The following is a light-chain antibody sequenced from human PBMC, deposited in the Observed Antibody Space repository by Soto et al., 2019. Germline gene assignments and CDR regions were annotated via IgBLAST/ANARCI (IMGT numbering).Light chain of an antibody. V-gene: IGKV3-11*01. Sequence: EIVLTQSPATLSLSPGERATLSCRASQSIDRYLAWYQQKPGQAPRLLIYEASNRATGIPARFSGSGSGTDFTLTIRSLEPEDFAVYYCQQRSNWPPITFGQGTQREIK. CDR3: QQRSNWPPIT. CDR1: QSIDRY. J-gene: IGKJ5*01. CDR2: EAS.